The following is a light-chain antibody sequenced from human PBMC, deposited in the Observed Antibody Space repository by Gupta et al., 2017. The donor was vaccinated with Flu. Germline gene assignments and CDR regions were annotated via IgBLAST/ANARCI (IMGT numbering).Light chain of an antibody. V-gene: IGKV3-15*01. CDR3: QQYDTWPYT. J-gene: IGKJ2*01. Sequence: EILMTQSPVTLSVSPGERATLSCRASQSVGRKLDWYQQKPGQAPKLLIYVASTRATGIPARFSGSGSGTEFTLTISSLQSEDFAVYYCQQYDTWPYTFGQGTKLEIK. CDR2: VAS. CDR1: QSVGRK.